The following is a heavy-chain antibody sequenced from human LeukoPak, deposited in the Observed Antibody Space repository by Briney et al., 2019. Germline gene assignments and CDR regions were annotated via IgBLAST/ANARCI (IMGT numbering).Heavy chain of an antibody. V-gene: IGHV4-59*01. CDR3: ARVTYCSSTSCGFDP. Sequence: SETLSLTCTVSGGSISSYYWSWIRQPPGKGLEWIGYIYYSGSTNYNPSLKSRVTTSVDTSKNQFSLKLSSVTAADTAVYYCARVTYCSSTSCGFDPWGQGTLVTVSS. J-gene: IGHJ5*02. CDR2: IYYSGST. CDR1: GGSISSYY. D-gene: IGHD2-2*01.